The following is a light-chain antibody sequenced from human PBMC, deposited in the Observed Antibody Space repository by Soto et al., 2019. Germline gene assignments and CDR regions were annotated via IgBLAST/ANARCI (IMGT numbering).Light chain of an antibody. CDR1: QSVSRN. CDR3: QQYKSWPPLT. CDR2: GAS. V-gene: IGKV3-15*01. Sequence: DIGMRQSPATLGVSPGERATLSCRASQSVSRNLAWYQQKPGQAPRLLIYGASTRATGIPARFSGSGSGTEFTLTITSLQSEDIAVYFCQQYKSWPPLTFGGGTKVDIK. J-gene: IGKJ4*01.